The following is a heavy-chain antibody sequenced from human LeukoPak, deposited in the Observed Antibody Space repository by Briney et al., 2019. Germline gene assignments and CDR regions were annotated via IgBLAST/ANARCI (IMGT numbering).Heavy chain of an antibody. Sequence: GGSLRLSCAASGFTFSDHYMDWVRQAPGKGLEWVGRIRNKANSHTTEYAAPVKGRFTISRDDLKNLLYLQLNSLKTEDTAVYYCARVGDVIAFDIWGQGTMVTVSS. CDR2: IRNKANSHTT. CDR3: ARVGDVIAFDI. CDR1: GFTFSDHY. D-gene: IGHD3-3*01. V-gene: IGHV3-72*01. J-gene: IGHJ3*02.